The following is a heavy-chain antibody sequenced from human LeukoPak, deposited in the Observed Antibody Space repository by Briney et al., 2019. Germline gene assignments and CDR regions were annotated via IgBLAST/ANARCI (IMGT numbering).Heavy chain of an antibody. D-gene: IGHD6-6*01. CDR3: ARVESSSPYYYYYMDV. CDR1: GGTFSSYA. J-gene: IGHJ6*03. Sequence: ASVKVSCKASGGTFSSYAISWVRQAPGQGLEWMGGIIPIFGTANYAQKFQGRVTITADKSTSTAYMELSSLRSEDTAVYYCARVESSSPYYYYYMDVWGKGTTVTISS. CDR2: IIPIFGTA. V-gene: IGHV1-69*06.